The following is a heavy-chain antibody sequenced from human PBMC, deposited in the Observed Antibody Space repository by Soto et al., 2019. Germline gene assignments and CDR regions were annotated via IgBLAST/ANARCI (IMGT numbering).Heavy chain of an antibody. CDR3: ARGRHTGTFYYYGMDV. Sequence: QVQLVESGGGVVQPGRSLRLSCAASGFTFSSYAMHWVRQAPGKGLEWVAVISYDGSNEYYADSVKGRFTISRDNSKNTLYLQMNSRRAEDTAVYYCARGRHTGTFYYYGMDVWGQGTTVTVSS. CDR1: GFTFSSYA. J-gene: IGHJ6*02. CDR2: ISYDGSNE. V-gene: IGHV3-30-3*01. D-gene: IGHD1-7*01.